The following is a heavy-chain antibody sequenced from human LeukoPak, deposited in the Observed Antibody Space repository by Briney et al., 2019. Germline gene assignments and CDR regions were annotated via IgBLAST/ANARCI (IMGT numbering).Heavy chain of an antibody. CDR2: IYYSGST. CDR3: ARVPPNSSGWPNPLDY. CDR1: GGSISSYY. V-gene: IGHV4-59*01. J-gene: IGHJ4*02. Sequence: PSETLSLTCTVSGGSISSYYWSWIRQPPGKGLEWIGYIYYSGSTNYNPSLKSRVTISVDTSKNQFSLKLSSVTAADTAVYYCARVPPNSSGWPNPLDYWGQGTLVTVSS. D-gene: IGHD6-19*01.